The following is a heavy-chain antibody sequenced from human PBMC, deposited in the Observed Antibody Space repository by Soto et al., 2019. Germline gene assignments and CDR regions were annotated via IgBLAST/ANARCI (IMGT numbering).Heavy chain of an antibody. CDR1: GGSFSGHY. V-gene: IGHV4-34*01. D-gene: IGHD3-10*01. Sequence: SETLSLTCAVYGGSFSGHYWSWIRQPPGKGLEWIGEINHSGSTNYNPSLKSRVTISVDTSKNQFSPKLSSVTAADTAVYYCARAPYYYGSGSYYNSYYYGMDVWGQGTTVTVSS. J-gene: IGHJ6*02. CDR3: ARAPYYYGSGSYYNSYYYGMDV. CDR2: INHSGST.